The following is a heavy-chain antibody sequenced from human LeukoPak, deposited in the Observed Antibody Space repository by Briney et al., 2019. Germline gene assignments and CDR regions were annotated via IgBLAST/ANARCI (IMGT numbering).Heavy chain of an antibody. D-gene: IGHD3-22*01. V-gene: IGHV3-23*01. J-gene: IGHJ5*02. Sequence: GGSLRLSCAASGFTLSSFAMSWVPPAPGKGREWGSTISDSGGSTYYADSVKGRLTISRDNSKNTLYLQMNSLRVEDTAVYYCAKAVYRDYYDSSGYPTDNWFDPWGQGTLVTVSS. CDR1: GFTLSSFA. CDR2: ISDSGGST. CDR3: AKAVYRDYYDSSGYPTDNWFDP.